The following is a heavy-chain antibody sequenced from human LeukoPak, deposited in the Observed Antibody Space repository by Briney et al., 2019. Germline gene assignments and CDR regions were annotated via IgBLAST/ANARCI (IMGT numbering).Heavy chain of an antibody. J-gene: IGHJ6*02. Sequence: GGPLTLSCAASGFPFSNYAMIWPRQAPGEGLEWVSSGSGSGCITFYADSVKGRFTISRDNSKNTLYLPMNSLRAEDTAVYYCAKGLTSAGTSRGLDVWGQGTTDTVSS. D-gene: IGHD1-1*01. V-gene: IGHV3-23*01. CDR1: GFPFSNYA. CDR3: AKGLTSAGTSRGLDV. CDR2: GSGSGCIT.